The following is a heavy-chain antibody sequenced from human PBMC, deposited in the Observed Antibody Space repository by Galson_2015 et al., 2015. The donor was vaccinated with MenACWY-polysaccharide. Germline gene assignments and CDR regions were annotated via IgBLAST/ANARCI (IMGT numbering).Heavy chain of an antibody. CDR3: AREGSRIVFHAFDV. J-gene: IGHJ3*01. CDR2: IQYDGSMI. CDR1: GLRFSGSG. Sequence: SLRLSCAASGLRFSGSGMHWVRQAPGEGLEWVAVIQYDGSMIVYADSVKGRFTVSRDNSKNTLYLEMNSLRAEDTAVYYCAREGSRIVFHAFDVWGQGTMVIVSS. D-gene: IGHD2-15*01. V-gene: IGHV3-33*05.